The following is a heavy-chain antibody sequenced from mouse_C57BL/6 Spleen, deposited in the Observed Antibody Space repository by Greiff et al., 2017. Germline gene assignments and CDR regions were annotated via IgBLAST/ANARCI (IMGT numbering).Heavy chain of an antibody. D-gene: IGHD2-5*01. Sequence: VQLQQPGAELVRPGTSVKLSCKASGYTFTSYWMHWVKQRPGQGLEWIGVIDPSDSYTNYNQKFKGKATLTVDTSSSTAYMQLSSLTSEDSAVYYCARESYSNYVLDYWGQGTTLTVSS. CDR1: GYTFTSYW. V-gene: IGHV1-59*01. CDR2: IDPSDSYT. J-gene: IGHJ2*01. CDR3: ARESYSNYVLDY.